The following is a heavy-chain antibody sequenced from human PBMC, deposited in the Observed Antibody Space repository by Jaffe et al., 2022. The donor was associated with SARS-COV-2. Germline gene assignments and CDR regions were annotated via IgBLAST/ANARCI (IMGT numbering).Heavy chain of an antibody. V-gene: IGHV7-4-1*02. Sequence: QVQLVQSGSELKKPGASVKVSCKASGYTFTSYAMNWVRQAPGQGLEWMGWINTNTGNPTYAQGFTGRFVFSLDTSVSTAYLQISSLKAEDTAVYYCARGGLLDYDYVWDPPPKRGEGPYAFDIWGQGTMVTVSS. CDR3: ARGGLLDYDYVWDPPPKRGEGPYAFDI. D-gene: IGHD3-16*01. CDR2: INTNTGNP. CDR1: GYTFTSYA. J-gene: IGHJ3*02.